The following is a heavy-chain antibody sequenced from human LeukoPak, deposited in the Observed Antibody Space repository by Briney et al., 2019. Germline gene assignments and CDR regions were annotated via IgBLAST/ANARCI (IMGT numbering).Heavy chain of an antibody. CDR1: GFTFDDYG. J-gene: IGHJ4*02. D-gene: IGHD3-22*01. CDR2: INWNGGST. Sequence: GGSLRLSCAASGFTFDDYGMSWVRQAPGKGLEWVSGINWNGGSTGYADPVKGRFTISRDNAKNSLYLQMNSLRAEDTALYHCARGANYYDSSGYYYYFDYWGQGTLVTVSS. V-gene: IGHV3-20*01. CDR3: ARGANYYDSSGYYYYFDY.